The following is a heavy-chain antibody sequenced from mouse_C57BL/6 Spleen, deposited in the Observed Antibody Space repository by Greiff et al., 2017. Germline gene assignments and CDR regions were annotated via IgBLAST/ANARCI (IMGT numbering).Heavy chain of an antibody. CDR1: GYTFTDYY. V-gene: IGHV1-76*01. Sequence: VKLQESGAELVRPGASVKLSCKASGYTFTDYYINWVKQRPGQGLEWIARIYPGSGNTYYNEKFKGKATLTAEKSSSTAYMQLSSLTSEDSAVYFCARWDYDVAWFAYWGQGTLVTVSA. CDR2: IYPGSGNT. J-gene: IGHJ3*01. CDR3: ARWDYDVAWFAY. D-gene: IGHD2-4*01.